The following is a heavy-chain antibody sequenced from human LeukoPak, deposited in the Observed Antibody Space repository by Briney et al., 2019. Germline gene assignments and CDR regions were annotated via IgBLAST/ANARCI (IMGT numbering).Heavy chain of an antibody. D-gene: IGHD4-17*01. J-gene: IGHJ4*02. V-gene: IGHV4-39*07. CDR3: ARHAPTVTPYLDY. Sequence: NASETLSLTCTVSGGSISSSSYYWGWIRQPPGKGLEWIGSIYYSGSTYYNPSLKSRVTISVDTSKNQFSLKLSSVTAADTAVYYCARHAPTVTPYLDYWGQGTLVTVSS. CDR2: IYYSGST. CDR1: GGSISSSSYY.